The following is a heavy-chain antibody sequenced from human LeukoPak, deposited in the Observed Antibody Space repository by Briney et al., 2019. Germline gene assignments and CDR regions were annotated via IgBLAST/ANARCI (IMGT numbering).Heavy chain of an antibody. CDR1: GGSISSGDYY. CDR2: IYYSGST. CDR3: ARGPVVVAAKVWYFDL. J-gene: IGHJ2*01. D-gene: IGHD2-15*01. V-gene: IGHV4-30-4*08. Sequence: PSQTLSLTCTVSGGSISSGDYYWSWIRQPPGKGLEWIGYIYYSGSTYYNPSLKSRVTISVDTSKNQFSLKLSSVTAADTAVYYCARGPVVVAAKVWYFDLWGRGTLVTVSS.